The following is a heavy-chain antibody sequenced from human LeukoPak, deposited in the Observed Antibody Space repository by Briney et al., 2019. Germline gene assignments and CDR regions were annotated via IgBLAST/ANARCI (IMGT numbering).Heavy chain of an antibody. D-gene: IGHD3/OR15-3a*01. V-gene: IGHV4-34*01. CDR1: GGSFSGYY. CDR2: INHSGST. Sequence: SETLSLTCAVYGGSFSGYYWSWIRQPPGKGLEWIGEINHSGSTNYNPSLKSRVTMSVDTSKNQFSLKLTSVTAADTAVYFCARGKAIFGLWGQGTLVTVSS. J-gene: IGHJ4*02. CDR3: ARGKAIFGL.